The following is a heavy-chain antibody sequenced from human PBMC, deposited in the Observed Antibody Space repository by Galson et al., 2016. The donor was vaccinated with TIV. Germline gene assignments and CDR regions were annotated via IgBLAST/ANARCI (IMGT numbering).Heavy chain of an antibody. Sequence: SLRLSCAASGFTFSDYWMYWVRRAPGRGLEWLANIKQDGSVTFHAGAVKGRFAISRDNARNSLYLQMDSLRVDDTAVYYCANFAANYWGRGTLVTVSS. V-gene: IGHV3-7*01. CDR2: IKQDGSVT. CDR3: ANFAANY. D-gene: IGHD3-9*01. CDR1: GFTFSDYW. J-gene: IGHJ4*02.